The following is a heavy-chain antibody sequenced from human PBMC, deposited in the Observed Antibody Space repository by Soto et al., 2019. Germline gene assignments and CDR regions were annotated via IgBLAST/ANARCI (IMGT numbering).Heavy chain of an antibody. CDR3: ARHRHPRGTVGATSPLDP. D-gene: IGHD1-26*01. V-gene: IGHV3-53*01. Sequence: GGSLRLSCAISGFSVSSNYLSWVRQAPGKGLEWVSVHYSGGSTYYADSVQGRFTISRDKSNNTLYLQMRRERAEDTAVYFCARHRHPRGTVGATSPLDPWGQGTQVTVSS. CDR1: GFSVSSNY. CDR2: HYSGGST. J-gene: IGHJ5*02.